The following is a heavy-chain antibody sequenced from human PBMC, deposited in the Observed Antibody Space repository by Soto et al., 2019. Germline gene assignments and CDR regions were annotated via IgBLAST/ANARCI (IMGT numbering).Heavy chain of an antibody. CDR1: GGTFSSYA. Sequence: QVQLVQSGAEVKKPGSSVKVSCKASGGTFSSYAISWVRQAPGQGLEWMGGIIPIFGTANYAQKFQGRVTITADESTSTAYMELSSLRSEHTAVYYCARTPRPTVTNYYYYGMDVWGQGTTVTVSS. D-gene: IGHD4-4*01. V-gene: IGHV1-69*01. CDR2: IIPIFGTA. J-gene: IGHJ6*02. CDR3: ARTPRPTVTNYYYYGMDV.